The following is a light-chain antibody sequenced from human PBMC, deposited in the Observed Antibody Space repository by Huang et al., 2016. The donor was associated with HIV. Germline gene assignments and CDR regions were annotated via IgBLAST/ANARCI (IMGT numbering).Light chain of an antibody. V-gene: IGKV1-33*01. CDR2: DAS. Sequence: DIQMTQSPSSLSAFVGDRVTITCQASQDISNYLNWYQQKPGKAPKLLIYDASNLEKGVPSRFSGSGSGTDFTFTISSLQPEDIATYYCQQYDNLLLYTFGQGTKLEIK. CDR1: QDISNY. CDR3: QQYDNLLLYT. J-gene: IGKJ2*01.